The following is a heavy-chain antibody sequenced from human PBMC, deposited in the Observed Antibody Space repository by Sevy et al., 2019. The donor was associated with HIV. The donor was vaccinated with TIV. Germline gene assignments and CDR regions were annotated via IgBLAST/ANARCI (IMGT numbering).Heavy chain of an antibody. CDR2: TYYRSKWYN. D-gene: IGHD3-3*01. Sequence: SQTLSLTCAISGDSVSSNSAAWNWIRQSPSRGLEWLGRTYYRSKWYNDYAVSVKSRITIKPDTSKNQFSLQLNSVTPEDTAVYYCAKAIWVYYDFWSGYLKPDYYYYMDVWGKGTTVTVSS. J-gene: IGHJ6*03. V-gene: IGHV6-1*01. CDR3: AKAIWVYYDFWSGYLKPDYYYYMDV. CDR1: GDSVSSNSAA.